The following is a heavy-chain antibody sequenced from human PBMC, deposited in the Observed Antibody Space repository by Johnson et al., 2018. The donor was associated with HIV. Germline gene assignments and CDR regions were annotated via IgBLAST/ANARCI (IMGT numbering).Heavy chain of an antibody. V-gene: IGHV3-20*04. CDR3: ARGSRYTYDNDDAYLLHAFDF. Sequence: EVQLVESGGGVVQPGGSLRLSCAASGFTFDDNTMHWVRQAPGKGLEWVSGINWNGGSTTYADSVKGRFTISRDNAKNSLYLQMNSLRAEDTAVYYCARGSRYTYDNDDAYLLHAFDFWGQGTKVTVSS. J-gene: IGHJ3*01. CDR2: INWNGGST. CDR1: GFTFDDNT. D-gene: IGHD3-22*01.